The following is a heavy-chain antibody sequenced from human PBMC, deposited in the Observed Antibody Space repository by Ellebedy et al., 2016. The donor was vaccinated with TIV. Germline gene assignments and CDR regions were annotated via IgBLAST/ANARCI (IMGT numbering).Heavy chain of an antibody. D-gene: IGHD3-10*01. CDR3: VKGRSGLQYYGIDV. Sequence: GESLKISXAASGSIFTACSMAWVRQAPGKGLEWVSSISPNGVDTYYADSVKGRFTISRDNSKNTPYLQMNSLRAEDTALYYCVKGRSGLQYYGIDVWGQGTTVTVSS. J-gene: IGHJ6*02. CDR2: ISPNGVDT. CDR1: GSIFTACS. V-gene: IGHV3-23*01.